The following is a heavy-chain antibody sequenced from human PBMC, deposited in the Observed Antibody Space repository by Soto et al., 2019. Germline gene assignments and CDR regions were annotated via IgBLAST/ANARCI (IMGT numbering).Heavy chain of an antibody. CDR2: ISPYNGNT. CDR3: AIEDGYCCGGTCHSGGWLEP. J-gene: IGHJ5*02. Sequence: QVQLVQSGGEVKKPGASVKVSCKTSGYTFTTYGVSWVRQAPGQGLEWMGWISPYNGNTNYAQRLQGRVTLTTDTSTNTAYMELRSLRSDDTALYYCAIEDGYCCGGTCHSGGWLEPWGQGTLVTVSS. CDR1: GYTFTTYG. V-gene: IGHV1-18*01. D-gene: IGHD2-15*01.